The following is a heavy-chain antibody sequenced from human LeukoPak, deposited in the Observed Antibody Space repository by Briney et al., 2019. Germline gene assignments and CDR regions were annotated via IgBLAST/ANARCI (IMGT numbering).Heavy chain of an antibody. CDR3: AYSRPLGSFDP. CDR2: IDPSGGST. Sequence: ASVKVSCKASGYAFTNYYIHWVRQPPGQGLEWMGVIDPSGGSTSYAQKFQGRVTMTRDTSTSTVYMELSSLSSEDTAVYYCAYSRPLGSFDPWGQGTLVTVSS. J-gene: IGHJ5*02. V-gene: IGHV1-46*01. CDR1: GYAFTNYY. D-gene: IGHD6-13*01.